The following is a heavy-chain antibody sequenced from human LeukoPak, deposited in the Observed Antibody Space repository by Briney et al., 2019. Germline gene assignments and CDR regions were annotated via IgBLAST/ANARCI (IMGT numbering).Heavy chain of an antibody. Sequence: PGGSLRLSCAASGFTFSTYSMYWVRQAPGTGLEWVSSISSGSSYTFYADSVKGRFTIFRDNAKNTLFLQLNSLRAEDTTGYYCARVQGYSSDSSAYYYGADFWGQGPVVPVSS. D-gene: IGHD3-22*01. V-gene: IGHV3-21*01. CDR3: ARVQGYSSDSSAYYYGADF. J-gene: IGHJ4*02. CDR2: ISSGSSYT. CDR1: GFTFSTYS.